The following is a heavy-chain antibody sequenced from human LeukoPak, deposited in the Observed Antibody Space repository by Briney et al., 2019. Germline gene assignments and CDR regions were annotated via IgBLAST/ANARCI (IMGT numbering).Heavy chain of an antibody. Sequence: SETLSLTCAVYGGSLSGSFSGYCWTFIRQTPGKGLEWIGEINHSGSTNYNPSLKSRVTISVDTSKNQFSLKLNSLTAADTAVYYCATFRWGIGFEYWGQGTLATVSS. CDR1: GGSLSGSFSGYC. V-gene: IGHV4-34*01. CDR3: ATFRWGIGFEY. J-gene: IGHJ4*02. D-gene: IGHD3-16*01. CDR2: INHSGST.